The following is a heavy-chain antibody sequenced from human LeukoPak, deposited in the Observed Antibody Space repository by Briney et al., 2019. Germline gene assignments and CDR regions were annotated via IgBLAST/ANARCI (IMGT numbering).Heavy chain of an antibody. D-gene: IGHD2-2*01. CDR3: ARGVVPAPCVDY. CDR2: INHSGST. Sequence: SETLSLTCAVYGGSFSGYYWSWTRQPPGKGLEWIGEINHSGSTNYNPSLKSRVTISVDTSKNQFSLKLSSVTAADTAVYYCARGVVPAPCVDYWGQGTLVTVSS. V-gene: IGHV4-34*01. J-gene: IGHJ4*02. CDR1: GGSFSGYY.